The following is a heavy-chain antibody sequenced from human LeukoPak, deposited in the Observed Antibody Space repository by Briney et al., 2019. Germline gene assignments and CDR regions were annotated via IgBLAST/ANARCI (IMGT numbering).Heavy chain of an antibody. CDR2: IYSGGST. D-gene: IGHD6-19*01. CDR1: GFTVSSNY. Sequence: GGSLRLSCAASGFTVSSNYMSWVRQAPGKGLEGVSVIYSGGSTYYAASVKGRFTISRDNSKNTLYLQMNSLRAEDTAVYYCARGSYSSGWTDFDYWGQGTLVTVSS. CDR3: ARGSYSSGWTDFDY. J-gene: IGHJ4*02. V-gene: IGHV3-53*01.